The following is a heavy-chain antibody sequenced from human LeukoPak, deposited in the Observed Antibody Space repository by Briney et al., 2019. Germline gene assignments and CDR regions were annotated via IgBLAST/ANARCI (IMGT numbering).Heavy chain of an antibody. D-gene: IGHD3-10*01. Sequence: GGSLRLSCAASGFTFSSYSMNWVRQAPGKGLEWVSSISSSSSYIYYADSVKGRFTISRDNAKNSLYLQMNSLRAEDTAVYYCARAPRFGDFDIWGQGTMVTVSS. V-gene: IGHV3-21*01. CDR3: ARAPRFGDFDI. CDR2: ISSSSSYI. J-gene: IGHJ3*02. CDR1: GFTFSSYS.